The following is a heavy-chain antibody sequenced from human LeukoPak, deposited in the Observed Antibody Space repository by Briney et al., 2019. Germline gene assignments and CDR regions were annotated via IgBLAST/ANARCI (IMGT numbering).Heavy chain of an antibody. Sequence: GGSLRLSCAASGFTFSIYTMSWVRQAPGKGLEWVSGISASGGSTYYADSVKGRFTISRDNSKNTLSLQMNSLRADDTAIYYCAKDEAAGTPNFFDSWGQGTLVTVSS. CDR2: ISASGGST. J-gene: IGHJ4*02. V-gene: IGHV3-23*01. CDR1: GFTFSIYT. CDR3: AKDEAAGTPNFFDS. D-gene: IGHD6-13*01.